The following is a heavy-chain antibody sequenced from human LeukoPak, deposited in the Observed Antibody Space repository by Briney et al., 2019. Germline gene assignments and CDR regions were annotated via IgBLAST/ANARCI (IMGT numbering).Heavy chain of an antibody. Sequence: GGSLRLSCAASGFTFSSYSMNWVRQAPGKGLEWVSSISSSSSYIYYADSVKGRFTISRDNAKNSLYLQMNSLRAEDTAVYYCARFLWFGPMAWFDPWGQGTLVTVSS. CDR1: GFTFSSYS. J-gene: IGHJ5*02. CDR3: ARFLWFGPMAWFDP. D-gene: IGHD3-10*01. V-gene: IGHV3-21*01. CDR2: ISSSSSYI.